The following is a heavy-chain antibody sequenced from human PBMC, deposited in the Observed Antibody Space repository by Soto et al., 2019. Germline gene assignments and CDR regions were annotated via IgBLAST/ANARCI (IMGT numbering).Heavy chain of an antibody. V-gene: IGHV1-69*06. Sequence: SVKVSCKASGGTFDNYAITWVRQAPGQRLEWMAGIIAMLDSTNYAQKFQGRVTITGDTSASTAYMELSSLRSEDTAVYYCARLRLGEFRAFDIWGQGTMVTVSS. D-gene: IGHD3-16*01. CDR1: GGTFDNYA. CDR3: ARLRLGEFRAFDI. J-gene: IGHJ3*02. CDR2: IIAMLDST.